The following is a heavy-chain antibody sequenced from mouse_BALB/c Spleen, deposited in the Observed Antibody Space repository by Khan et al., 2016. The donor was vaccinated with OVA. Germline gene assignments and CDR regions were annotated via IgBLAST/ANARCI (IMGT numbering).Heavy chain of an antibody. Sequence: QMQLEESGPGLVAPSQSLSITCTVSGFSLTSYGVHWVRQPPGKGLEWLGIIWAGGSTNYNSALMSRLSISKDNSKSQVFLKMNGLHTDDSTMYYCARDTTATPYWGQGTLVTVSA. D-gene: IGHD1-2*01. J-gene: IGHJ3*01. CDR1: GFSLTSYG. CDR2: IWAGGST. CDR3: ARDTTATPY. V-gene: IGHV2-9*02.